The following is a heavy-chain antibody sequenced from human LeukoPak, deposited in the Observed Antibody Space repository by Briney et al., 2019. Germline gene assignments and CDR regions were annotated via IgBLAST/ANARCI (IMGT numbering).Heavy chain of an antibody. Sequence: GGSLRLSCVASGFTFSSYWMSWVRQAPGKGLEWVAKIKEDGGEENYVDSVKGRFTISRDNAKKSLYLQMNSLRAEDTALYYCATMIFGGGFDYWGQGTLVTVSS. CDR2: IKEDGGEE. V-gene: IGHV3-7*01. D-gene: IGHD3/OR15-3a*01. CDR1: GFTFSSYW. CDR3: ATMIFGGGFDY. J-gene: IGHJ4*02.